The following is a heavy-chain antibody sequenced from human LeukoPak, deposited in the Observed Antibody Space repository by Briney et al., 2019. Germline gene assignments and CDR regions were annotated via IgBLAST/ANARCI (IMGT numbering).Heavy chain of an antibody. D-gene: IGHD3-22*01. Sequence: ASVKVSCKASGYTFTAYYMHWVRQAPGQGLEWMGWINPNSGGTNYAQKFQGRVTMTRDTSISTAYMELSRLRSDDTAVYYCAKDRYYYDSSLFGYWGQGTLVTVSS. CDR2: INPNSGGT. J-gene: IGHJ4*02. CDR3: AKDRYYYDSSLFGY. V-gene: IGHV1-2*02. CDR1: GYTFTAYY.